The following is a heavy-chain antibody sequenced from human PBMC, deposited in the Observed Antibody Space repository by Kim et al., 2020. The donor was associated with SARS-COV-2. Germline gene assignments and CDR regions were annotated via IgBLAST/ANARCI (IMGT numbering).Heavy chain of an antibody. CDR1: GGTFSSYA. CDR3: VRTSHQADQNYYYGMDV. CDR2: IIPIFGTA. Sequence: SVKVSCKASGGTFSSYAISWVRQAPGQGLEWMGGIIPIFGTANYAQKFQGRVTITADESTSTAYMELSSLRSEDTAVYYCVRTSHQADQNYYYGMDVWGQGTTVTVSS. D-gene: IGHD2-2*01. J-gene: IGHJ6*02. V-gene: IGHV1-69*13.